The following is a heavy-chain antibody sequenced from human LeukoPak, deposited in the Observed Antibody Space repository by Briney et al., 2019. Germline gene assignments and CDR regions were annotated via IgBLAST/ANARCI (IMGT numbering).Heavy chain of an antibody. Sequence: GESLKISCKGSGYSFTSYWIGWVRQMPGKGLEWMGIIYPGDSDTRYSPSFQGQVTISADKSISTAYLQWSSLKASDTAMYYCARHVTMVRGVIMNYYYYMDVWGKGTTVTVSS. CDR1: GYSFTSYW. J-gene: IGHJ6*03. CDR3: ARHVTMVRGVIMNYYYYMDV. CDR2: IYPGDSDT. V-gene: IGHV5-51*01. D-gene: IGHD3-10*01.